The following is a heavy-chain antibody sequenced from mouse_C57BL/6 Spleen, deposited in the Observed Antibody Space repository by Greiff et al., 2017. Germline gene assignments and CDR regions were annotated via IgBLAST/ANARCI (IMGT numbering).Heavy chain of an antibody. D-gene: IGHD1-1*01. J-gene: IGHJ2*01. V-gene: IGHV1-63*01. CDR1: GYTFTNYW. CDR3: ARKGDYYGSSPFDY. CDR2: IYPGGGYT. Sequence: VQLQQSGAELVRPGTSVKMSCKASGYTFTNYWIGWAKQRPGHGLEWIGDIYPGGGYTNYNEKFKGKATLTADKSSSTAYMQFSSLTSEDSAIYYCARKGDYYGSSPFDYWGQGTTLTVSS.